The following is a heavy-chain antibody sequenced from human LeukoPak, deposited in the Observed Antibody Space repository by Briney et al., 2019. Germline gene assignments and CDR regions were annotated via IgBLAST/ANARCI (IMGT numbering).Heavy chain of an antibody. J-gene: IGHJ5*02. Sequence: GGTLRLSCAASGFTCSSYGMHWVRQAPGKGLERGAFIRYDRSNKYYADSVKGRFTISRDNSKNTLYLQMNSLRAEDTAVYYCVKDYRSYCSSTSCYPLFDPWGQGTLVTVSS. V-gene: IGHV3-30*02. CDR2: IRYDRSNK. CDR1: GFTCSSYG. CDR3: VKDYRSYCSSTSCYPLFDP. D-gene: IGHD2-2*01.